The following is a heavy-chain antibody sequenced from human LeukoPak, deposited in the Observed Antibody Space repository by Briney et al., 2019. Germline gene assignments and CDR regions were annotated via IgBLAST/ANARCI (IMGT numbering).Heavy chain of an antibody. CDR3: ARGDDYGDLFFDY. V-gene: IGHV1-2*02. CDR1: GYTFTGYY. D-gene: IGHD4-17*01. CDR2: INPNSGGT. Sequence: GASVKVSCKASGYTFTGYYMHWVRQAPGQGLEWMGWINPNSGGTNYAQKFQGRVTMTRDTSISTAYMELSRLRSDDTAVYYCARGDDYGDLFFDYWGQGTLVTVSS. J-gene: IGHJ4*02.